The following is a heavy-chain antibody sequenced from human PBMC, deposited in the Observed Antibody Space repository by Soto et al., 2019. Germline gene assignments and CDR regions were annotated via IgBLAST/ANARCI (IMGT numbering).Heavy chain of an antibody. CDR1: VGSISPYY. CDR2: IYYSGNT. D-gene: IGHD3-22*01. CDR3: ARERSYYESSGYSYFDY. Sequence: SETLSLTCTVSVGSISPYYWSWIRQAPGKGLEWIGYIYYSGNTKYDPSLKSRVTISVDTSKNQFSLEVSSVTAADTAVYYCARERSYYESSGYSYFDYWGPGTLVTVSS. V-gene: IGHV4-59*01. J-gene: IGHJ4*02.